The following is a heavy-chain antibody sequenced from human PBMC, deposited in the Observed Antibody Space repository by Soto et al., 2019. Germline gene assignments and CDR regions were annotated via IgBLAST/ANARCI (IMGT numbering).Heavy chain of an antibody. V-gene: IGHV4-39*02. J-gene: IGHJ5*02. CDR1: GGSISSSSYY. D-gene: IGHD5-12*01. CDR2: IYYSGST. Sequence: PSETLSLTCTVSGGSISSSSYYWGWIRQPPGKGLEWIGSIYYSGSTYYNPSLKSRVSISVDMSTNHFSLKLSSVTAADTAVYYCARRRVATAWFDPWGQGALVTVSS. CDR3: ARRRVATAWFDP.